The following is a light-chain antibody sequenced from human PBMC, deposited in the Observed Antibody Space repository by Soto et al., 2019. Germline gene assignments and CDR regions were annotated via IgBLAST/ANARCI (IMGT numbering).Light chain of an antibody. CDR1: SSKIGTTYD. J-gene: IGLJ2*01. CDR3: QSFDSTLSVSI. CDR2: DNT. Sequence: QSVLTQPPSVSGAPGQRVTISCTGNSSKIGTTYDVHWYRLLPGTAPKLLIYDNTNRPSGVPDRFSGSKSGPSASLAITGLQAEDVADYYCQSFDSTLSVSIFGGGTKLTVL. V-gene: IGLV1-40*01.